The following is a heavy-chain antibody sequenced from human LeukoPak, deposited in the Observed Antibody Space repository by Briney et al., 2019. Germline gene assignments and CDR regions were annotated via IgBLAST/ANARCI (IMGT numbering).Heavy chain of an antibody. D-gene: IGHD2-2*01. CDR3: TNGLKYQLFLFDY. J-gene: IGHJ4*02. CDR2: ICSSGGST. V-gene: IGHV3-23*01. CDR1: GFTSSSYA. Sequence: PGGSLRLSCAASGFTSSSYAMSWVRQGPEKGLEWVSSICSSGGSTYYADSVKGRFTISRDNSKNTLYLQMNSLRAEDTAIYYCTNGLKYQLFLFDYWGQGTVVTVSS.